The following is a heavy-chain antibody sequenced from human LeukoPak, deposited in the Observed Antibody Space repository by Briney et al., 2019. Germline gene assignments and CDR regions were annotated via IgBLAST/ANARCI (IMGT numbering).Heavy chain of an antibody. CDR3: ARATLSEIIAAEAFFDS. CDR1: GFTFSSYT. CDR2: ISYDGSNK. J-gene: IGHJ4*02. V-gene: IGHV3-30-3*01. D-gene: IGHD6-13*01. Sequence: GGSLRLSCAASGFTFSSYTMHWVRQAPGKGPEWVAVISYDGSNKYYADSVKGRFTISRDNSKNTLSLQMNSLRAEDTAVYFCARATLSEIIAAEAFFDSWGQGTLVIVSS.